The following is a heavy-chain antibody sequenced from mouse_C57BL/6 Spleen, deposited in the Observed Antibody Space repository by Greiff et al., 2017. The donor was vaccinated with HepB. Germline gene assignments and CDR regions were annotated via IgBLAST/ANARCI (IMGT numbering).Heavy chain of an antibody. J-gene: IGHJ3*01. V-gene: IGHV1-54*01. CDR1: GYAFTNYL. D-gene: IGHD1-1*01. Sequence: QVQLKQSGAELVRPGTSVKVSCKASGYAFTNYLIEWVKQRPGQGLEWIGVIDPGSGGTNYNEKFKGKATLTADKSSSTAYMQLSSLTSEDSAVYFCAREGGSSPFAYWGQGTLVTVSA. CDR3: AREGGSSPFAY. CDR2: IDPGSGGT.